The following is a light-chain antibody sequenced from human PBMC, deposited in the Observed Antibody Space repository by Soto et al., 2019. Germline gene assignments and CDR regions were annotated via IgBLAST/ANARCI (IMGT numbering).Light chain of an antibody. CDR3: QSYHSSLSGWV. CDR2: GNS. Sequence: QSVLTQPPSVSGAPGQRVTISCTGSSSNIGAGYDVHWYQQLPGTAPKLLIYGNSNRPSGVPHRFSGSKSGTSASLAITGLQAEDEADYYCQSYHSSLSGWVFGGGTKLTVL. J-gene: IGLJ3*02. V-gene: IGLV1-40*01. CDR1: SSNIGAGYD.